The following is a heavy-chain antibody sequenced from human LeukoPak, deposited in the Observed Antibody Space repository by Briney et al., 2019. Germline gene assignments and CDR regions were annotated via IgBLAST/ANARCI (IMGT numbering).Heavy chain of an antibody. V-gene: IGHV4-4*07. CDR1: GGSISSYY. CDR2: IYTSGST. J-gene: IGHJ6*03. Sequence: SETLSLTCPVYGGSISSYYWSWIRQPAGKGLEWIGRIYTSGSTNYNPSLKSRVTMSVDTSKNQFSLKLSSVTAADTAVYYCARDRDRATVMESDYYYMDVWGKGTTVTVSS. CDR3: ARDRDRATVMESDYYYMDV. D-gene: IGHD4-11*01.